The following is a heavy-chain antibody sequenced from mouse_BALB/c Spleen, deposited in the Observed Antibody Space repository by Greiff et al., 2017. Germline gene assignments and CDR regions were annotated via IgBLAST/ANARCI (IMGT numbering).Heavy chain of an antibody. D-gene: IGHD2-4*01. CDR1: GYTFTSYY. CDR3: TIYDYAVAY. V-gene: IGHV1S16*01. CDR2: INPSNGGT. J-gene: IGHJ3*01. Sequence: VQLQQPGAELVKPGASVKLSCKASGYTFTSYYMYWVKQRPGQGLEWIGGINPSNGGTNFNEKFKSKATLTVDKSSSTAYMQLSSLTSEDSAVYYCTIYDYAVAYWGQGTLVTVSA.